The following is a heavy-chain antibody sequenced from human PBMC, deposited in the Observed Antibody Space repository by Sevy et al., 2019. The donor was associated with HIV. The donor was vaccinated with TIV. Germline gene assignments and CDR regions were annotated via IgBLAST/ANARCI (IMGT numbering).Heavy chain of an antibody. CDR2: NSSSRSTI. CDR3: ARVPVAGTRGHLDY. CDR1: GFTFSSYS. Sequence: GGSLRLSCAASGFTFSSYSMNWVRQAPGKGLEWVSYNSSSRSTIYYADSMKGRFTISRDNAKNSLYQQMNSLRDEDRAVYYCARVPVAGTRGHLDYWVQGTLVTVSS. J-gene: IGHJ4*02. D-gene: IGHD6-19*01. V-gene: IGHV3-48*02.